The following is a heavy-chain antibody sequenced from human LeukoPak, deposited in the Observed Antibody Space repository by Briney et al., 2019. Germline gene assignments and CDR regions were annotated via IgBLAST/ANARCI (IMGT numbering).Heavy chain of an antibody. D-gene: IGHD1-1*01. CDR3: ARGPTGTIDY. Sequence: ASVKVSCKASGDAFTTYAIDWVRQAPGQGLEWMGWINTNTGNPSYAQGFAGRFVFSLDTSVSTAYLQITSLKAEDTAVYYCARGPTGTIDYWGQGTLVTVSS. CDR1: GDAFTTYA. V-gene: IGHV7-4-1*02. J-gene: IGHJ4*02. CDR2: INTNTGNP.